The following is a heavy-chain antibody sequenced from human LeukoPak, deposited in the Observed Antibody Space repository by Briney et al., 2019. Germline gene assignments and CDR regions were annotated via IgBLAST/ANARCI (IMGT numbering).Heavy chain of an antibody. CDR3: VTRPDYGDIDP. CDR2: ISGSGGST. Sequence: GASVKVSCKASGYTFTSYGISWVRQAPGQGLEWVSAISGSGGSTYYADSVRGRFTISRDNSKNTLYLQMNSLRADDTAVYYCVTRPDYGDIDPWGQGTLVTVSS. CDR1: GYTFTSYG. V-gene: IGHV3-23*01. D-gene: IGHD4-17*01. J-gene: IGHJ5*02.